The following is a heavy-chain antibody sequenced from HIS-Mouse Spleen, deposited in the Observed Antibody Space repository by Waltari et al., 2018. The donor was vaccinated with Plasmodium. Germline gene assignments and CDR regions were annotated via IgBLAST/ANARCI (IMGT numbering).Heavy chain of an antibody. Sequence: EVQLVESGGGLVQPGGSLRLSCAASGFTFSSYWMSWVRQVPGKGREWVANIKQDGSEKYYVDSVKGRFTIARDNAKNSLYLQMNSLRAEDTAVYYCASSWYWYFDLWGRGTLVTVSS. J-gene: IGHJ2*01. CDR3: ASSWYWYFDL. CDR1: GFTFSSYW. V-gene: IGHV3-7*01. D-gene: IGHD6-13*01. CDR2: IKQDGSEK.